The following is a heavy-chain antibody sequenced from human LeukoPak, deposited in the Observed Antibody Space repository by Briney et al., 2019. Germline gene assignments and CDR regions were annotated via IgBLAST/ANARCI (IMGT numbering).Heavy chain of an antibody. V-gene: IGHV3-48*03. D-gene: IGHD6-13*01. CDR2: ISSSAGTI. CDR1: GFTFSSYE. J-gene: IGHJ4*02. Sequence: GGSLRLSCAASGFTFSSYEMNWVRQAPGKGLEWVSYISSSAGTIYYVDSVKGRITMSRDNAKNSLYLQMNSLRAEDTAVYYCAREGRTSIAAAGAFDYWGQGTLVTVSS. CDR3: AREGRTSIAAAGAFDY.